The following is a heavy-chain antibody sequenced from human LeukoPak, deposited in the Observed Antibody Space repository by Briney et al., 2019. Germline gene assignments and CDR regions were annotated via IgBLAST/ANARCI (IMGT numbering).Heavy chain of an antibody. D-gene: IGHD3-22*01. CDR1: GFTFSSYS. CDR2: ISSSSSYI. J-gene: IGHJ5*02. Sequence: GRSLRLSCAASGFTFSSYSMNWVRQAPGKGLEWVSSISSSSSYIYYADSVKGRFTISRDNAKNSLYLQMNSLRAEDTAVYYCARPTLNYYDSSGYRTWGQGTLVTVSS. CDR3: ARPTLNYYDSSGYRT. V-gene: IGHV3-21*01.